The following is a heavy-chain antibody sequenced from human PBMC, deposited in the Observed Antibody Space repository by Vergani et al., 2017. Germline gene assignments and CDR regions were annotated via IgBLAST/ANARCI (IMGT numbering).Heavy chain of an antibody. CDR3: ARHLGIVVVTATLGIDY. D-gene: IGHD2-21*02. Sequence: QLQLQESGPGLVKPSETLSLTCTVSGCSISSSSYYWGWIRQPPGKGLEWIGSIYYSGSTYYNPSLKSRVTISVDTSKNQFSLKLSSVTAADTAVYYCARHLGIVVVTATLGIDYWGQGTLVTVSS. CDR2: IYYSGST. V-gene: IGHV4-39*01. J-gene: IGHJ4*02. CDR1: GCSISSSSYY.